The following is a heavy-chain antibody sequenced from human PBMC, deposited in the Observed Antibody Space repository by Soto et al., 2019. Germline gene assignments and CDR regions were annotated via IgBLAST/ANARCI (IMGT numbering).Heavy chain of an antibody. D-gene: IGHD6-6*01. CDR1: GYSFTSYW. Sequence: GESLKISCKGSGYSFTSYWIGWVRQMPGKGLEWMGIIYPGDSDTRYSPSFQGQVTISADKSISTAYLQWSSLKASDTAMYYGARHPSRGAARTLNYYYGMDVWGQGTTVTVSS. CDR2: IYPGDSDT. V-gene: IGHV5-51*01. J-gene: IGHJ6*02. CDR3: ARHPSRGAARTLNYYYGMDV.